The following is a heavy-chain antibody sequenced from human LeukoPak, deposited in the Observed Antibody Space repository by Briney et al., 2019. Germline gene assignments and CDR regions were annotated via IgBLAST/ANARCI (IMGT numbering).Heavy chain of an antibody. CDR1: GGTFSSYA. CDR3: ARLPPTHGYSGYGGIDY. V-gene: IGHV1-69*06. D-gene: IGHD5-12*01. Sequence: ASVKVSCKASGGTFSSYAISWVRQAPGQGLEWMGGVIPIFGTANYAQKFQGRVTITADKSTSTAYMELSSLRSEDTAVYYCARLPPTHGYSGYGGIDYWGQGTLVTVSS. CDR2: VIPIFGTA. J-gene: IGHJ4*02.